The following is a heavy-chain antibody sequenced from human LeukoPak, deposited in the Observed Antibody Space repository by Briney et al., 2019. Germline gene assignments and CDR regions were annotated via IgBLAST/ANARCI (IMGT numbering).Heavy chain of an antibody. CDR2: INPNSGGT. CDR1: GYTFTGYY. D-gene: IGHD1/OR15-1a*01. V-gene: IGHV1-2*02. Sequence: ASVKVSCKSSGYTFTGYYMHWVRQAPAQGLEWMGWINPNSGGTNYAQKFQGRVTMTRDTSISTAYMELSRLRSDDTAAFYCARDNNAWFDPWGQGTLVTVSS. J-gene: IGHJ5*02. CDR3: ARDNNAWFDP.